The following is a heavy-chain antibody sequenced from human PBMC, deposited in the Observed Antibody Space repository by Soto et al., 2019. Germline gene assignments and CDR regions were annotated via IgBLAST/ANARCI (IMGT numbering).Heavy chain of an antibody. V-gene: IGHV1-18*01. J-gene: IGHJ6*02. CDR2: ISPYNDYT. D-gene: IGHD3-16*01. Sequence: QVQLAQSANEVKKPGASVRVSCKAAGYTFIRYGIAWVRQAPGQGLEWMGWISPYNDYTVDAQKFQGRVSMTADTSKRTVYRNLRGLKSDDTAVYNCARGGYYDNSWGKLSHYGLDVWGQGTSVTVSS. CDR3: ARGGYYDNSWGKLSHYGLDV. CDR1: GYTFIRYG.